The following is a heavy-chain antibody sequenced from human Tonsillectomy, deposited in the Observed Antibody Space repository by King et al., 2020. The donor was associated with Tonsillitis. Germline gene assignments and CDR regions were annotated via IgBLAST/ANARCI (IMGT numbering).Heavy chain of an antibody. Sequence: QLVQSGAEGKKPGGSVKVSFKASGYTFTSYDINWGRQATRQGLEWVGWMKPNSGNKGYAKKFQGRVTMTRGTAISTAYMELSSLRSEDTAVYYCARGLAVGYWGQGTLVTVSS. CDR2: MKPNSGNK. J-gene: IGHJ4*02. CDR1: GYTFTSYD. D-gene: IGHD6-19*01. CDR3: ARGLAVGY. V-gene: IGHV1-8*01.